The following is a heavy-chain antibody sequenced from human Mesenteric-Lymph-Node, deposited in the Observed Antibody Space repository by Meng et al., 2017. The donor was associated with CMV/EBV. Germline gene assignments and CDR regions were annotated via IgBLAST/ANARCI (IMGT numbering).Heavy chain of an antibody. CDR3: ARDGGGHRFDP. D-gene: IGHD3-16*01. V-gene: IGHV1-69*08. CDR1: GDIFSRDS. Sequence: SCKASGDIFSRDSISWVRQAPGQGLEWLGRISPMLDAANYAQKFQGRVTMTADKSTSTAYMELSSLRSEDTAVYYCARDGGGHRFDPWGQGTLVTVSS. J-gene: IGHJ5*02. CDR2: ISPMLDAA.